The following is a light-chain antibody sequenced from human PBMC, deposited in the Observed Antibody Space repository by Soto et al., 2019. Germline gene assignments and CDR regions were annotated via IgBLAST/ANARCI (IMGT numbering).Light chain of an antibody. CDR1: PSVSDTH. Sequence: ETALTQSPGTLSLSPGESATLSCTASPSVSDTHVAGYQQTPGQAPRPLIYDASRMEIGVPDRFSGSGSGTDFTLPISSLQTADFAVYYCYQYCGTPIITFGQGTRLEIK. V-gene: IGKV3-20*01. J-gene: IGKJ5*01. CDR3: YQYCGTPIIT. CDR2: DAS.